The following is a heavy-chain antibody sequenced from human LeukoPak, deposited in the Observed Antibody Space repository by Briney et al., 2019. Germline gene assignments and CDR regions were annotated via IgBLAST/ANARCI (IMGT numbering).Heavy chain of an antibody. J-gene: IGHJ4*02. CDR2: VIGSSGST. CDR1: GFTFSNYA. Sequence: PGGSLRLSCAASGFTFSNYAMSWVRPAPGKGLEWVSVVIGSSGSTDYADSVKGRFTISRDNSKNTLYLEMNSLRAEDTAIYYCAKGGYDYIEIGYFDYWGQGTLVTVSS. V-gene: IGHV3-23*01. D-gene: IGHD5-12*01. CDR3: AKGGYDYIEIGYFDY.